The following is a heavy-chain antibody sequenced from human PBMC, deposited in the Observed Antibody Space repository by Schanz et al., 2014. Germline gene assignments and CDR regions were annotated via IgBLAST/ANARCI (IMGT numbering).Heavy chain of an antibody. CDR2: IFHSGTT. CDR1: GGSISSGVW. CDR3: TRSTLWSYDV. J-gene: IGHJ3*01. Sequence: QVQLQESGPGLVKPSGTLSLTCVVSGGSISSGVWWTWARQSPGKGLEWIGEIFHSGTTNYNPSLGSRFTISVDKSKTQFSLILSSMTAADTAVYYCTRSTLWSYDVWGRGTMVIVSS. D-gene: IGHD2-21*01. V-gene: IGHV4-4*02.